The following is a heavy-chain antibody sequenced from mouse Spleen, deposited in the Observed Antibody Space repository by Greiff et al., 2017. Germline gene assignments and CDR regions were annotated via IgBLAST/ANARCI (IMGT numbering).Heavy chain of an antibody. CDR1: GFSLTSYG. D-gene: IGHD2-4*01. J-gene: IGHJ4*01. V-gene: IGHV2-2*01. CDR2: IWSGGST. CDR3: ARLGYDYDAGYAMDY. Sequence: QVQLQQSGPGLVQPSQSLSITCTASGFSLTSYGVHWVRQSPGKGLEWLGVIWSGGSTDYNAAFISRLSIIKDNSKSQVFFKMNSLQADDTAIYYCARLGYDYDAGYAMDYWGQGTSVTVSS.